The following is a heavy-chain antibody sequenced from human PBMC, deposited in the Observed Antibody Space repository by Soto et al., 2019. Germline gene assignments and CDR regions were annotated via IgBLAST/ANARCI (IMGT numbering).Heavy chain of an antibody. CDR1: GYTFRNYI. V-gene: IGHV1-18*01. CDR2: ISPYNGNT. J-gene: IGHJ6*02. Sequence: QVQLVQSAGEVKKPGASAIVSCQASGYTFRNYIIAWLRQAPGQGLEWMGWISPYNGNTNYARQFRGRVTLTTDTSTSAAYLELGNLGSDDAATYYCARYCAGNACYSRHYYAMDVWGQVTTVSVSS. D-gene: IGHD2-21*02. CDR3: ARYCAGNACYSRHYYAMDV.